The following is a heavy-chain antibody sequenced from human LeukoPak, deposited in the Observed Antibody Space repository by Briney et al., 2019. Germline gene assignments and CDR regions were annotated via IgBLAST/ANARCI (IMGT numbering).Heavy chain of an antibody. J-gene: IGHJ4*02. Sequence: GGSLRLSCAASGCNFDDYVMSWVRQAPGKGLEWVSGINWNGGSRGYADSVKGRFTISRDNAKNSLYLQMSSLRAEDTALYYCARSRHSYDSSGFPHYWGQGTLVTVSS. CDR3: ARSRHSYDSSGFPHY. D-gene: IGHD3-22*01. V-gene: IGHV3-20*04. CDR1: GCNFDDYV. CDR2: INWNGGSR.